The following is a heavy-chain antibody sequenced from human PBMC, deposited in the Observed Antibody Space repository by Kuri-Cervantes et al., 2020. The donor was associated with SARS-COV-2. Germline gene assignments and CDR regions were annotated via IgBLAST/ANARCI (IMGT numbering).Heavy chain of an antibody. J-gene: IGHJ4*02. D-gene: IGHD2-2*01. CDR3: ATGLVVTAAMRDY. V-gene: IGHV5-51*01. Sequence: GESLKISCKGSGYSFTSYWIGWVRQMPGKGLEWVGIIFTGDSDTRYSPSFQGQVTISADKTISTAYLQWSSLKASDTAMYYCATGLVVTAAMRDYWGQGTMVTVSS. CDR2: IFTGDSDT. CDR1: GYSFTSYW.